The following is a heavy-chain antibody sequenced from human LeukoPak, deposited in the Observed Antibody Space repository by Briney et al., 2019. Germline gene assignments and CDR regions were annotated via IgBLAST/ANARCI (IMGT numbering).Heavy chain of an antibody. CDR2: IIPILGIA. Sequence: ASVKVSCKASGGTFSNYTISWVRQAPGQGLEWMGRIIPILGIANYAQKFQGRVTITADKSTSTAYMELSSLRSEDTAVYYCARDGEYCSGGSCREYFQHRGQGTLVTVSS. J-gene: IGHJ1*01. D-gene: IGHD2-15*01. V-gene: IGHV1-69*04. CDR3: ARDGEYCSGGSCREYFQH. CDR1: GGTFSNYT.